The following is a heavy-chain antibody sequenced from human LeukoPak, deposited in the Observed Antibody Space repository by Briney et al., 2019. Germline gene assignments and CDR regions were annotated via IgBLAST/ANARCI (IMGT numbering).Heavy chain of an antibody. CDR1: GSTFSSYG. D-gene: IGHD3-22*01. J-gene: IGHJ4*02. CDR3: AKGDYYDSSGYYYYFDY. Sequence: GGSLSLSCAASGSTFSSYGMHWVRQAPGKGLEWVAFIRYDGSNKYYADSVKGRFTISRDNSKNTLYLQMNSLRAEDTAVYYCAKGDYYDSSGYYYYFDYWGQGTLVTVSS. CDR2: IRYDGSNK. V-gene: IGHV3-30*02.